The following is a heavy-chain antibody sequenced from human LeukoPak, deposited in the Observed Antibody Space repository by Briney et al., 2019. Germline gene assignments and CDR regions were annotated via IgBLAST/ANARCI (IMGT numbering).Heavy chain of an antibody. CDR2: VNPDGSDI. Sequence: GGSLRLSCAASGFTFSNYWMHWVRQVPEKGLVWVSRVNPDGSDITSANSVRGRFTSSRDNAKNTLYLQMNRLRIEDTAVYYCARGGSYGDYWGQGILVTVSS. CDR3: ARGGSYGDY. CDR1: GFTFSNYW. V-gene: IGHV3-74*01. D-gene: IGHD3-16*01. J-gene: IGHJ4*02.